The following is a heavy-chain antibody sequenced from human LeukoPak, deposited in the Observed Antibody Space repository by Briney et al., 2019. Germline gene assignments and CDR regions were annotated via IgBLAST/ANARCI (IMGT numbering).Heavy chain of an antibody. D-gene: IGHD6-6*01. CDR1: GGSFSGYY. V-gene: IGHV4-34*01. CDR3: ARGSWLNRSWPIIAARGEDYYYYGMDV. CDR2: INHSGST. Sequence: SETLSLTCAVYGGSFSGYYWSWIRQPPGKGLEWIGEINHSGSTNYNPSLKSRVTISVDTSKNQFSLKLSSVIAADTAVYYCARGSWLNRSWPIIAARGEDYYYYGMDVWGQGTTVTVSS. J-gene: IGHJ6*02.